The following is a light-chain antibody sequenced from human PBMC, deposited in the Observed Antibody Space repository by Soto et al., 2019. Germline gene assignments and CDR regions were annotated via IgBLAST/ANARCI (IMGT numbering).Light chain of an antibody. CDR2: NAS. V-gene: IGKV3-20*01. Sequence: EIVLTQSPGTLSLSPGERATLSCRASQSISSTYLAWYQQKPGQPPRLLIYNASTRATGIPDRFSGSGSGTDFTLTISRLEPEDFAVYYCQQYGRSPSAFGGGTKVEIK. CDR1: QSISSTY. J-gene: IGKJ4*01. CDR3: QQYGRSPSA.